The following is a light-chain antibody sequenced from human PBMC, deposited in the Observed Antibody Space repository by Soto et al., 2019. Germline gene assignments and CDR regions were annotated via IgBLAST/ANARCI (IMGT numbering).Light chain of an antibody. CDR1: NSDVVAYNY. CDR2: DLN. V-gene: IGLV2-11*01. J-gene: IGLJ2*01. CDR3: CSYAGSTTSVL. Sequence: QSALTQPHSVSGSPGQSVAISCTGTNSDVVAYNYVSWYQHHPGNAPKLIIYDLNKRPSGVPDRFSASKSGNTATLSISGLHLDDEADYYCCSYAGSTTSVLFGGGTQLTVL.